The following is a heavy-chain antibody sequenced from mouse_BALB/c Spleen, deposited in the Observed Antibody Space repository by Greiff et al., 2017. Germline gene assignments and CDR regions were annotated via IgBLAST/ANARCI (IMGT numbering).Heavy chain of an antibody. D-gene: IGHD2-4*01. Sequence: EVKLVESGPGLMKPSQSLSLTCTVTGYSITSDYAWNWIRQFPGNKLEWMGYISYSGSTSYNPSLKSRISITRDTSKNQFFLQLNSVTTEDTATYYCADYDFAWFAYWGQGTLVTVSA. J-gene: IGHJ3*01. V-gene: IGHV3-2*02. CDR2: ISYSGST. CDR1: GYSITSDYA. CDR3: ADYDFAWFAY.